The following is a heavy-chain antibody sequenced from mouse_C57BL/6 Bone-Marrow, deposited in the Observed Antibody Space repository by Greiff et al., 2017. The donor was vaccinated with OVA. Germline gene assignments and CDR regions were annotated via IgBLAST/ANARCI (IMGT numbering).Heavy chain of an antibody. Sequence: VQLQESGPELVKPGASVKISCKASGYAFSSSWMNWVKQRPGKGLEWIGRIYPGDGDTNYNGKFKGKATLTADKSSSTAYMQRSSLTSEDSAVYFCARTIPYYGSSYWYFDVWGTGTTVTVSS. D-gene: IGHD1-1*01. CDR2: IYPGDGDT. V-gene: IGHV1-82*01. J-gene: IGHJ1*03. CDR3: ARTIPYYGSSYWYFDV. CDR1: GYAFSSSW.